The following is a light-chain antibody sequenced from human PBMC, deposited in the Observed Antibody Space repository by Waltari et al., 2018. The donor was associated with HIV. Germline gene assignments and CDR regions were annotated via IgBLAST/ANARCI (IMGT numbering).Light chain of an antibody. J-gene: IGLJ1*01. V-gene: IGLV3-21*02. CDR3: QLWDSDIGHYV. CDR1: ESGSKS. Sequence: SYVLTQPPSVAVAPGQTARITCGGNESGSKSGPWYQQHPGTAPVLLIYGDRDRPSGIPDRFSGSNFGNTATLTISRVQAEDQADYYCQLWDSDIGHYVFGTGTKVTVL. CDR2: GDR.